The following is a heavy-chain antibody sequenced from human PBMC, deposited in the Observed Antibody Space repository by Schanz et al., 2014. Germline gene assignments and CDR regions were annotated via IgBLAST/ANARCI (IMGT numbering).Heavy chain of an antibody. CDR3: TRGLGTMIVAVFDH. Sequence: EVQLVEYGGGLVQPGQSLRLSCTVSGFTFENFPMSWFRQAPGKGLERVGLIRSKTYGGTTEYAASVIGRFTISRDDSRGIAYLQMDSLKTEDTAKYFCTRGLGTMIVAVFDHWAQGTQVIVSS. CDR2: IRSKTYGGTT. V-gene: IGHV3-49*02. D-gene: IGHD3-22*01. CDR1: GFTFENFP. J-gene: IGHJ4*02.